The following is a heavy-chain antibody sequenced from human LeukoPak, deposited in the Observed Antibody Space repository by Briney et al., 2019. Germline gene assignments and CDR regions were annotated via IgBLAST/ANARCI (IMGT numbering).Heavy chain of an antibody. D-gene: IGHD2/OR15-2a*01. CDR3: VKEPGNISAGY. CDR2: ISGTGNSI. J-gene: IGHJ4*02. V-gene: IGHV3-23*01. Sequence: GGSLRLSCAASGFTFNNYAMIWVRQAPGKGLEWVSLISGTGNSIYYADSVKGRFTISRDNSKNTLFLQMTSLRAEDTAVYYCVKEPGNISAGYWGQGTLVTVSS. CDR1: GFTFNNYA.